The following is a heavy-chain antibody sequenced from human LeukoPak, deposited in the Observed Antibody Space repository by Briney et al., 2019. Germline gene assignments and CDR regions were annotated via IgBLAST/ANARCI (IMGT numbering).Heavy chain of an antibody. CDR3: ARDTYCSGGSCLRDY. Sequence: GGSLRLSCAASGFTFDDYGMSWVRQAPGKGLEWVSGINWSGRSTGYAESVKGRFTISRDNAKNSLYLQMNSPRAEDTALYYCARDTYCSGGSCLRDYWGQGTLVTVSS. CDR1: GFTFDDYG. D-gene: IGHD2-15*01. CDR2: INWSGRST. V-gene: IGHV3-20*04. J-gene: IGHJ4*02.